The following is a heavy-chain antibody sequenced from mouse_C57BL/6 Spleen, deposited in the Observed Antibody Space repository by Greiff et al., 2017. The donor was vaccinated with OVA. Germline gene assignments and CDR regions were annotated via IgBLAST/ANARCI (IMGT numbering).Heavy chain of an antibody. D-gene: IGHD4-1*02. Sequence: QVQLQQPGAELVMPGASVKLSCKASGYTFTSYWMHWVKQRPGQGLEWIGEIDPSDSYTNYNQKFKGKSTLTVDKTSSTAYMQLSSLTSEDSSVYYSARSTTGTGFAYWGHSPLVTVS. J-gene: IGHJ3*01. CDR2: IDPSDSYT. CDR1: GYTFTSYW. CDR3: ARSTTGTGFAY. V-gene: IGHV1-69*01.